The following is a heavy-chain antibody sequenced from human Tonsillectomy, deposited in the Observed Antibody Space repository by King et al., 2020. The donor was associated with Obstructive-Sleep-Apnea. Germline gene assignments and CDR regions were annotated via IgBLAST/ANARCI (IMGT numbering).Heavy chain of an antibody. CDR1: GGSISSGGYY. J-gene: IGHJ4*02. CDR3: AGSCSGGSCYSDY. CDR2: IYYSGST. Sequence: LQLQESGPGLVKPSQTLPLTCTVSGGSISSGGYYWSWIRQHPGKGLEWIGYIYYSGSTYYNPSLKSRVTISVDTSKNQFSLKLSSVTAADTAVYYCAGSCSGGSCYSDYWGQGTLVTVSS. V-gene: IGHV4-31*03. D-gene: IGHD2-15*01.